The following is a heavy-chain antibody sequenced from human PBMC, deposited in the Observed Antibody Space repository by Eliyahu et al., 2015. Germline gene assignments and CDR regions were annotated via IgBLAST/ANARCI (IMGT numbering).Heavy chain of an antibody. CDR2: ISYDGSNK. J-gene: IGHJ2*01. CDR1: GFXFSSYA. V-gene: IGHV3-30*16. Sequence: QVQLVESGGGVVQPGRSLXLSCAAXGFXFSSYAMHWVRQAPGQGLEWVAVISYDGSNKYYADSVKGRFTISRDNSKNTLYLQMNSLRAEDTAVYYCARTGHGLADWYFDLWGRGTLVTVSS. D-gene: IGHD3-10*01. CDR3: ARTGHGLADWYFDL.